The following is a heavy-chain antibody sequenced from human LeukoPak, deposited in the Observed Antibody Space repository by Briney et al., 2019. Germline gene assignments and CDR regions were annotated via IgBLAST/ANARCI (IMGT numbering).Heavy chain of an antibody. CDR3: AKDTAMALGGYFDL. CDR1: GFTFDDYA. CDR2: ISWNSGSI. J-gene: IGHJ1*01. V-gene: IGHV3-9*01. Sequence: PGRSLRLSCAASGFTFDDYAMHWVRQAPGKGLEWVSGISWNSGSIGYADSVKGRFTISRDNAKNSLYLQMNSLRAEDTALYYCAKDTAMALGGYFDLWGQGTLVTVSS. D-gene: IGHD5-18*01.